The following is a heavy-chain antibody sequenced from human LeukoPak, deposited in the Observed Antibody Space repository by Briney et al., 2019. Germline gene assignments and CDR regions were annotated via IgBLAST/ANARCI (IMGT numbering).Heavy chain of an antibody. CDR3: ARVAGESRDY. V-gene: IGHV3-21*01. J-gene: IGHJ4*02. CDR1: GFTSSSYT. CDR2: ITSGSGFK. Sequence: GGSLRLSCAASGFTSSSYTMNWVRQAPGKGLEWVSSITSGSGFKFYADSVKGRFTISRDNAKNSLYLQMNSLRAEDTAVYYCARVAGESRDYWGQGTLVTVSS.